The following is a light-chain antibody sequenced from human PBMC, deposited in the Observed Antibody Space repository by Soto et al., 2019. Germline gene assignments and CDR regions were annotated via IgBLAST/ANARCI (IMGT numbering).Light chain of an antibody. V-gene: IGLV2-14*01. CDR2: EVS. CDR3: SSYTRSSTHV. CDR1: SSDVGGYNF. J-gene: IGLJ1*01. Sequence: QSALTQPASVSGSPGQSITISCTGTSSDVGGYNFVSWYQQHPGKAPKVMIYEVSNRPSGVSNRFSGSKSGNTASLTISGLQAEDEADYYCSSYTRSSTHVFGTGTKLTVL.